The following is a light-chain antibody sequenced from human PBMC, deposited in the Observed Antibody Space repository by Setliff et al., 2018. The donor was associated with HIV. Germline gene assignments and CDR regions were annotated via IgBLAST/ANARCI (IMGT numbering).Light chain of an antibody. CDR1: SSDVGGYNY. CDR3: SSYTASSTLV. Sequence: QSVLTQPASVSGSPGQSITISCTGSSSDVGGYNYASWYQQHPGKAPKLMIYDVSQRPSGVSDRFSGSKSGITASLTTSGLQPEDESDYYCSSYTASSTLVFGGGTK. V-gene: IGLV2-14*03. CDR2: DVS. J-gene: IGLJ3*02.